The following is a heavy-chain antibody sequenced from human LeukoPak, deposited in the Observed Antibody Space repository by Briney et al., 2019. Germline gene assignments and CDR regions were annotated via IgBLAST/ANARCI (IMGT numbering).Heavy chain of an antibody. J-gene: IGHJ5*02. CDR3: ARDGGGIVVVPAAMADWFDP. V-gene: IGHV1-69*04. CDR1: GGTFSSYA. D-gene: IGHD2-2*01. CDR2: IIPIFDIA. Sequence: ASVKVSCKASGGTFSSYAISWVRQAPGQGLEWMGRIIPIFDIANYGQKFQGRVAITADKSTSTAYMELSSLRTEDTAVYYCARDGGGIVVVPAAMADWFDPWGQGTLVTVSS.